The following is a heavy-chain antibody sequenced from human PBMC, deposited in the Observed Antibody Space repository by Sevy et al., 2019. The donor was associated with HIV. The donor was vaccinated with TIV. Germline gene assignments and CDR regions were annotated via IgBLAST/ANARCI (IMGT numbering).Heavy chain of an antibody. V-gene: IGHV1-18*01. CDR3: ARLLLGYCSSTSCYTEDFDY. J-gene: IGHJ4*02. CDR2: ISAYNGNT. Sequence: ASVKVSCKASGYTFTSYGISWVRQAPGQGLEWMGWISAYNGNTNYAQKLQGRVTMTTDTSTSTAYMELRSLRSDDTAVDYCARLLLGYCSSTSCYTEDFDYWGQGTLVTVSS. D-gene: IGHD2-2*02. CDR1: GYTFTSYG.